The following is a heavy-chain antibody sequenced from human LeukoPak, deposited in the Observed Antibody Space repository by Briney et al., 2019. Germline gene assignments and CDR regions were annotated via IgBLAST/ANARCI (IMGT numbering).Heavy chain of an antibody. D-gene: IGHD7-27*01. CDR1: GFTFSDAW. CDR2: IKSKTDGGTT. J-gene: IGHJ4*02. Sequence: GGSLRLSCAGSGFTFSDAWMSWVRQTPGKGLEWVGHIKSKTDGGTTDFAAPVKGRFTISGDDSRNTLYLQMNSLTAEDTAVYYCTTEYWGSSNNWGQGTLVTVSS. V-gene: IGHV3-15*01. CDR3: TTEYWGSSNN.